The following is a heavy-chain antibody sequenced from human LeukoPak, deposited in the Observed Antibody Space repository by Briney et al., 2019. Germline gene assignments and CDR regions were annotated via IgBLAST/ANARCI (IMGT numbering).Heavy chain of an antibody. CDR1: GYTFTGYY. CDR2: INPNSGGT. D-gene: IGHD3-22*01. CDR3: ARGSNYYYDSSGYYYFDY. J-gene: IGHJ4*02. Sequence: ASVKVSCKAPGYTFTGYYMHWVRQAPGQGLEWMGWINPNSGGTNYAQKFQGRVTMTRDTSISTAYMELSRLRSDDTAVYYCARGSNYYYDSSGYYYFDYWGQGTLVTVSS. V-gene: IGHV1-2*02.